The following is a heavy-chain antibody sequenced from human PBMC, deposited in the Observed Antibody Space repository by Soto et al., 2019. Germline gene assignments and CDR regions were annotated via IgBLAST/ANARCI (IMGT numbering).Heavy chain of an antibody. CDR1: GFTFGDYA. Sequence: PVGSLRLSCTASGFTFGDYAMSWFRQAPGKGLEWVGFIRSKAYGGTTEYAASVKGRFTISRDDSKSIAYLQMNSLKTEDTAVYYCTRDSTYYDFWSGYVDYGMDVWGQGTTVTVSS. CDR3: TRDSTYYDFWSGYVDYGMDV. V-gene: IGHV3-49*03. CDR2: IRSKAYGGTT. D-gene: IGHD3-3*01. J-gene: IGHJ6*02.